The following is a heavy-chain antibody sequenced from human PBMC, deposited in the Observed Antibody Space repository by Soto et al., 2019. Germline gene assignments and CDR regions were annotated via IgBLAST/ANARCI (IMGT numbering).Heavy chain of an antibody. CDR2: IFYSGTT. CDR3: ARAPTPFWSSYKFSSFDS. Sequence: SGTLSLTCTVSVASIGSAVYYWSWIGQRPGKGLEWIGFIFYSGTTYNNPSLKSRLLISVDTSKNQFSLELSFVTAADTAVYYCARAPTPFWSSYKFSSFDSWGQGTLVTVST. V-gene: IGHV4-31*03. J-gene: IGHJ4*02. CDR1: VASIGSAVYY. D-gene: IGHD3-3*01.